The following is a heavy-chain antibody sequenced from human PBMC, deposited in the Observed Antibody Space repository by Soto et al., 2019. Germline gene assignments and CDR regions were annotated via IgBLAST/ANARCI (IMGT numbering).Heavy chain of an antibody. CDR2: IYPGDSDT. Sequence: PGDSLKISCKGSGYSFTTYWIGWVRQMPGKGLEWMGIIYPGDSDTRYSPSFRGQVTISAXXXIXXXYXQXSXLXASDTAMYYCARQELGFDYWGQGTLVTVSS. D-gene: IGHD7-27*01. V-gene: IGHV5-51*01. CDR1: GYSFTTYW. J-gene: IGHJ4*02. CDR3: ARQELGFDY.